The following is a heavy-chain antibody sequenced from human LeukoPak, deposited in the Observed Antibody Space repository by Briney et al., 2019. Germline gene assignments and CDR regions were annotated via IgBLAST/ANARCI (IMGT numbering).Heavy chain of an antibody. CDR1: GGSISSYY. Sequence: PSETLSLTCTVSGGSISSYYWSWVRQPPGKGLEWIGFVYYTGSTNYSPSLKSRVTISVDTSKNQFSLRLSSVTAADTAVYYCARVTGYVMEDYFDYWGQGTLVTVSS. V-gene: IGHV4-59*01. D-gene: IGHD6-13*01. CDR3: ARVTGYVMEDYFDY. J-gene: IGHJ4*02. CDR2: VYYTGST.